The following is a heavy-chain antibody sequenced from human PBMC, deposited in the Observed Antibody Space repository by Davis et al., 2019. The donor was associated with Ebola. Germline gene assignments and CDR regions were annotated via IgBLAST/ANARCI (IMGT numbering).Heavy chain of an antibody. D-gene: IGHD3-10*01. V-gene: IGHV1-2*02. J-gene: IGHJ5*02. Sequence: ASVKVSCKASGYTFTSYGISWVRQAPGQGLEWMGWIHPNNGDTNHAQRFQDRVTMARDTSISTAYMELSRLRSDDTAVYYCARRINVVQGVIWWFDPWGQGTLVTVSS. CDR1: GYTFTSYG. CDR2: IHPNNGDT. CDR3: ARRINVVQGVIWWFDP.